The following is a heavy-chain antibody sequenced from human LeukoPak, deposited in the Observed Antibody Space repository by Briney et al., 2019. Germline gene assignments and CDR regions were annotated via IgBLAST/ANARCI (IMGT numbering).Heavy chain of an antibody. J-gene: IGHJ4*02. CDR2: IYSGGST. D-gene: IGHD3-10*01. CDR1: GFTVSSNY. CDR3: ARGRLQVDY. Sequence: GGSLRLSCAPSGFTVSSNYISWVRQAPRKGLEWVSVIYSGGSTYYADSVKGRFTISRHNSKNTLYLQMKSLRAEDTAVYYCARGRLQVDYWGKGTLVTVPS. V-gene: IGHV3-53*04.